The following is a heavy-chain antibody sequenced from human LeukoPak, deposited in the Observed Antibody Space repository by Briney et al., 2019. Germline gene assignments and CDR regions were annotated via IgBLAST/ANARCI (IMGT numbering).Heavy chain of an antibody. V-gene: IGHV4-38-2*01. CDR2: IYHSGST. Sequence: SETLSLTCAVSGYSISSGYYWGWIRQPPGKGREGIGSIYHSGSTYYNPSLKSRVTISVDTSKTQFSLKLSSVTAADTAVYYCASGSYYFDYWGQGTLVTVSS. CDR3: ASGSYYFDY. D-gene: IGHD1-26*01. CDR1: GYSISSGYY. J-gene: IGHJ4*02.